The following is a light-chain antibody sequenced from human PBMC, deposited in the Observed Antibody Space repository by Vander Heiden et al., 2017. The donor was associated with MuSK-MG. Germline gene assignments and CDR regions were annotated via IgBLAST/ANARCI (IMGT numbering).Light chain of an antibody. Sequence: EVVLTQSPGFQSVTPTEKVTIPCRASQNIGSTVHWYQQKSGQSPELVIRYASQSCSGVTSRFSGSGSGTEFTLTIKSLKAEDAATYYCQRSTSFPWTFGQGTKV. CDR1: QNIGST. J-gene: IGKJ1*01. CDR3: QRSTSFPWT. CDR2: YAS. V-gene: IGKV6-21*01.